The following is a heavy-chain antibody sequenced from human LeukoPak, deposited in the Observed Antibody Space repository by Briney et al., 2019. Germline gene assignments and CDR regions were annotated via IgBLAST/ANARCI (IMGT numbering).Heavy chain of an antibody. CDR3: AKDLALAGTGGGFDV. J-gene: IGHJ3*01. Sequence: GGSLRLSCAASGFTFTTYAINWVRQAPGKGLEWVSGISGGGDKTYYADSVNGRFTISRDNSKNTLSLQMSSLRAEDTALYYCAKDLALAGTGGGFDVWGQGTRVAVSS. CDR1: GFTFTTYA. D-gene: IGHD6-19*01. CDR2: ISGGGDKT. V-gene: IGHV3-23*01.